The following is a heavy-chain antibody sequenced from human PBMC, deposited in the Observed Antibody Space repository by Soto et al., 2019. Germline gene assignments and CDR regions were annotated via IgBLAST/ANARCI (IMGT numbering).Heavy chain of an antibody. CDR3: ARGGGPWVDTAMVYGPRFDY. Sequence: SVKVSCKASGGTFSSYTISWVRQAPGQGLEWMGRIIPILGIANYAQRFQGRVTITADKSTSTAYMELSSLRSEDTAVYYCARGGGPWVDTAMVYGPRFDYWGQGTLVTVSS. CDR2: IIPILGIA. J-gene: IGHJ4*02. CDR1: GGTFSSYT. V-gene: IGHV1-69*02. D-gene: IGHD5-18*01.